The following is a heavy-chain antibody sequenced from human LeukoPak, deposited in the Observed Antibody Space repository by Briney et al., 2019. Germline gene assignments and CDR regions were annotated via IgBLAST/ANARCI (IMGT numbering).Heavy chain of an antibody. V-gene: IGHV1-69*05. Sequence: SVKVSCKASGGTFSSYAISLVRQAPGQGLEWMGGIIPIFGTANYAQKFQGRVTITTDESTSTAYMELSSLRSEDTAVYYCARVKVYSNYAVDYWGQGTLVTVSS. CDR2: IIPIFGTA. D-gene: IGHD4-11*01. J-gene: IGHJ4*02. CDR1: GGTFSSYA. CDR3: ARVKVYSNYAVDY.